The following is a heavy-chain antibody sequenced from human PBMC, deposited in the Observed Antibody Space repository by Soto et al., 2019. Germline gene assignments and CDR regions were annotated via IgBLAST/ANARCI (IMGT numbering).Heavy chain of an antibody. J-gene: IGHJ4*02. D-gene: IGHD6-19*01. V-gene: IGHV3-23*01. CDR3: AKEGTSGLYYFDY. CDR1: RLTFSSYP. Sequence: RLCCAVSRLTFSSYPISLTRQALRQGLEGVSIISGSGETPYYADPVKGRFTISRDNSRNTPYLQMNSLRAGDSAKYYCAKEGTSGLYYFDYRGPGILVTVSS. CDR2: ISGSGETP.